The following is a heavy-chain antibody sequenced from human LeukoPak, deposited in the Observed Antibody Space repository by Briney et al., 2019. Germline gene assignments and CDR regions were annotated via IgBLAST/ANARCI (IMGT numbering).Heavy chain of an antibody. D-gene: IGHD6-13*01. CDR1: GYSFTSHA. V-gene: IGHV1-3*01. J-gene: IGHJ4*02. CDR3: ARGPRAAADDY. CDR2: INAGNGNT. Sequence: ASVKVSCKASGYSFTSHAMHWVRQAAGQRLEWMGWINAGNGNTKYSQKFQGRVTITRDTSASTAYMELSSLTSEDTGIYYCARGPRAAADDYWGQGTLVTVSS.